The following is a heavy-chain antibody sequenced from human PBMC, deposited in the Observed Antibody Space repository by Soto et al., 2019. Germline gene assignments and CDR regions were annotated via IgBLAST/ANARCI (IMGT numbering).Heavy chain of an antibody. D-gene: IGHD3-10*01. Sequence: GASVKVSCKASGFTFTSSAVQWVRQARGQRLEWIGWIVVGSGNTNYAQKFQERVTITRDMSTSTAYMELSSLRSEDTAVYYCAAEVGYYYGSGSHNFDYWGQGTLVTVSS. J-gene: IGHJ4*02. CDR3: AAEVGYYYGSGSHNFDY. V-gene: IGHV1-58*01. CDR1: GFTFTSSA. CDR2: IVVGSGNT.